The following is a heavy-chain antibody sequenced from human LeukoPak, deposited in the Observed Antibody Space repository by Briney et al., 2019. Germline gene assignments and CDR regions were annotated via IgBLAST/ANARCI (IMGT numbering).Heavy chain of an antibody. V-gene: IGHV4-61*02. CDR3: ARAPSGYGYYYYYGMDV. Sequence: SETLSLTCTVSGGSIHSVTNYWGWIRQPPGKGLGWIGRIYTSGSTNYNPSLKSRVTMSVDTSKNQFSLKLSSVTAADTAVYYCARAPSGYGYYYYYGMDVWGQGTTVTVSS. CDR2: IYTSGST. D-gene: IGHD5-12*01. CDR1: GGSIHSVTNY. J-gene: IGHJ6*02.